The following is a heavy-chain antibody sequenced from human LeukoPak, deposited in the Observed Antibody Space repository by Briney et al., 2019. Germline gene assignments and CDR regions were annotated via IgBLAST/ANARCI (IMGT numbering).Heavy chain of an antibody. Sequence: GRSLRLSCAGSGFIFNNYAMHWVRQPPEKGLEWVSGISWNSGSIDYADSVKGRFTISRDNAKNSLYLQMNSLRAEDTAVYYCARANYDFWSGYELMVFDYWGQGTLVTVSS. J-gene: IGHJ4*02. CDR1: GFIFNNYA. CDR3: ARANYDFWSGYELMVFDY. CDR2: ISWNSGSI. V-gene: IGHV3-9*01. D-gene: IGHD3-3*01.